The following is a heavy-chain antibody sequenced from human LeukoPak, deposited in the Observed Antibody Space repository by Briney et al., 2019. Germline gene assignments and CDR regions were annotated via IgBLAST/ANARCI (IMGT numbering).Heavy chain of an antibody. CDR3: ARRYCGGDCCYFDY. V-gene: IGHV3-30*04. D-gene: IGHD2-21*02. J-gene: IGHJ4*02. Sequence: PGGSLRLSCAASGFTFSSYAMHWVRQAPGKGLERVAVISYDGSNKYYADSVKGRFTISRDNSKNTLYLQMNSLRAEDTAVYYCARRYCGGDCCYFDYWGQGTLVTVSS. CDR2: ISYDGSNK. CDR1: GFTFSSYA.